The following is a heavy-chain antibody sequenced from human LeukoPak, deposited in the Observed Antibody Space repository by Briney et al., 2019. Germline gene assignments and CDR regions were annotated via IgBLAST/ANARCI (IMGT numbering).Heavy chain of an antibody. J-gene: IGHJ4*02. CDR3: ARGGYYDSSGYCTY. V-gene: IGHV1-2*02. Sequence: ASVKVSCRASGYTFTDYYMHWVRQAPGQGLEWMGWINPNSGGTNYAQKFQGRVTMTRDTSISTAYMELSRLRSDDTAVYYCARGGYYDSSGYCTYWGQGTLVTVSS. D-gene: IGHD3-22*01. CDR2: INPNSGGT. CDR1: GYTFTDYY.